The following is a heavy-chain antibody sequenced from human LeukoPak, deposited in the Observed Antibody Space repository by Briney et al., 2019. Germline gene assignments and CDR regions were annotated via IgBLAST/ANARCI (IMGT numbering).Heavy chain of an antibody. Sequence: GGSLRLSCAASGFTFRSYSMNWVRQAPGKGLEWVSGISGSDGSTYYADSVKGRFTISRDNSKNTLYLQMNSPRAEDTAVYYCAKGYCGSTNCYGDYWGQGTLVTVSS. D-gene: IGHD2-2*01. CDR2: ISGSDGST. J-gene: IGHJ4*02. V-gene: IGHV3-23*01. CDR3: AKGYCGSTNCYGDY. CDR1: GFTFRSYS.